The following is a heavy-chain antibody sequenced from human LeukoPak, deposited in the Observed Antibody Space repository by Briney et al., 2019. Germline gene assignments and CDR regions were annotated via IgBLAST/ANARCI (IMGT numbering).Heavy chain of an antibody. CDR1: GFTFNKFP. CDR3: ARGDGGEVDH. J-gene: IGHJ4*02. V-gene: IGHV3-30-3*01. CDR2: VSFDGNIK. Sequence: GGSLRLSCAASGFTFNKFPMHWVRQAPGKGLEWMAAVSFDGNIKNYADSVKGRFTISRGNSKNTLYLQMNSLSPEDAAAYYCARGDGGEVDHWGQGTLVTVSS. D-gene: IGHD3-16*01.